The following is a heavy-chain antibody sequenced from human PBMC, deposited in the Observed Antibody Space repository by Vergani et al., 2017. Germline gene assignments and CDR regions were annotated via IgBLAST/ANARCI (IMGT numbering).Heavy chain of an antibody. J-gene: IGHJ5*02. Sequence: QVQLVQSGAEVKKPGASVKVSCKASGYTFTGYYMHWVRQAPGQGLEWMGWINTNSGGTNYAQKFQGRVTMNRDTSISTAYMDVSRLRYDDTAVYYCARALIVSVVWFDPWGQGTLVTVSS. CDR1: GYTFTGYY. CDR2: INTNSGGT. V-gene: IGHV1-2*02. CDR3: ARALIVSVVWFDP. D-gene: IGHD2-21*01.